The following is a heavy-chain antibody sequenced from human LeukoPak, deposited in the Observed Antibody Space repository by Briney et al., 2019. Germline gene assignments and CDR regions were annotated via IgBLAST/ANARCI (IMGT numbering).Heavy chain of an antibody. CDR1: GGSISSGGYS. CDR2: IYHSGST. J-gene: IGHJ4*02. D-gene: IGHD3-10*01. V-gene: IGHV4-30-2*06. Sequence: KPSQTLSLTCAVSGGSISSGGYSWSWIRQSPGKGLEWIGYIYHSGSTYYNPSLKSRVTISVDRSKNQFSLKLSSVTAADTAVYYCARSGSNYYGSGSHYDYWGQGTLVTVSS. CDR3: ARSGSNYYGSGSHYDY.